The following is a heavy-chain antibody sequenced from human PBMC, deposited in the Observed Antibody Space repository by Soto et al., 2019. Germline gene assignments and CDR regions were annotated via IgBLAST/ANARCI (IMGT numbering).Heavy chain of an antibody. D-gene: IGHD2-21*01. J-gene: IGHJ4*02. CDR3: ARDRPAPQIASHYFDY. CDR2: IWYDGSNK. CDR1: GFTFSSYG. Sequence: GGSLRLSCAASGFTFSSYGMHWVRQAPGKGLEWVAVIWYDGSNKYYADSVKGRFTISRDNSKNTLYLQMNSLRAEDTAVYYCARDRPAPQIASHYFDYWGQGTLVTVSS. V-gene: IGHV3-33*01.